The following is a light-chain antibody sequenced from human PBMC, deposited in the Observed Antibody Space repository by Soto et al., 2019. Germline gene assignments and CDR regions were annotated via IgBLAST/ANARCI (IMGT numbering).Light chain of an antibody. J-gene: IGKJ4*01. Sequence: EIVMTQSPATLSVSPGERATLSCRASQTISDNLAWYQQRPGQSPRLLIYATSTRATGVPTRFSGSRSGAEFTLTINSLQSEDFAVYYCQPYNNWPLTFGGGTKVDIK. CDR1: QTISDN. V-gene: IGKV3-15*01. CDR3: QPYNNWPLT. CDR2: ATS.